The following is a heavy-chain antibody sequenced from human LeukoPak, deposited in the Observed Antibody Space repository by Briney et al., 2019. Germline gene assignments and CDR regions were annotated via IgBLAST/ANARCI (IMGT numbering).Heavy chain of an antibody. CDR3: VRDGSYYDSSGYYYLY. CDR1: GGTFSSYA. V-gene: IGHV1-69*13. Sequence: SVKVSCTASGGTFSSYAISWVRQAPGQGLEWMGGITPMFGTANYAQKFQGRVTITADESTSTAYMELSSLRSEDTAVYYCVRDGSYYDSSGYYYLYWGQGTLVTVSS. D-gene: IGHD3-22*01. CDR2: ITPMFGTA. J-gene: IGHJ4*02.